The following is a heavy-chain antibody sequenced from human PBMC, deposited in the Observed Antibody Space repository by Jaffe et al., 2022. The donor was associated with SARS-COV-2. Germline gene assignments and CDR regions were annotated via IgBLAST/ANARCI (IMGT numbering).Heavy chain of an antibody. V-gene: IGHV4-39*01. CDR1: GGSLSITTYY. J-gene: IGHJ5*02. CDR2: IHYSGNT. CDR3: ARHPLNQQWEQRSSPRGPDRNWFDP. Sequence: QLQLQESGPGQVKPSETLSLTCSVSGGSLSITTYYWGWIRQPPGKGLEWIGSIHYSGNTFYNPSLKSQLTISVDTSKNQFSLRLSSVTAADTAVYYCARHPLNQQWEQRSSPRGPDRNWFDPWGQGIQVTVSS. D-gene: IGHD1-26*01.